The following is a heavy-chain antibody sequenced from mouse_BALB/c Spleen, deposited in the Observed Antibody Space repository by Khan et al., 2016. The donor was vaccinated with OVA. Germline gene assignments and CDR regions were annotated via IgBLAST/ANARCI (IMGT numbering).Heavy chain of an antibody. CDR1: GYTFTNYG. Sequence: QIQLVQSGPELKKPGETVKISCKASGYTFTNYGMNWVKQDPGKGLKWMGWINTYTGEPTYADDFKGRFAFSLETSASTAYLQINNLNTEDTATCLCASGCYGYFDVWGAGTTVTVSS. CDR3: ASGCYGYFDV. J-gene: IGHJ1*01. CDR2: INTYTGEP. V-gene: IGHV9-3-1*01.